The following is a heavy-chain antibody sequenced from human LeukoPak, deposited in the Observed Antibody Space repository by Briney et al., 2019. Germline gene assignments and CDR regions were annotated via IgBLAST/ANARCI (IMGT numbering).Heavy chain of an antibody. CDR2: IRPKTGGT. CDR3: ARDDDYGSGTYMDV. J-gene: IGHJ6*03. CDR1: GGTFSSYA. V-gene: IGHV1-2*02. D-gene: IGHD3-10*01. Sequence: ASVKVSCKASGGTFSSYAISWVRQAPGQGLEWMGWIRPKTGGTNYAQKFQGRVTMTRDTSISTAYMELDRLRSDDTAVYYCARDDDYGSGTYMDVWGKGTTVTVSS.